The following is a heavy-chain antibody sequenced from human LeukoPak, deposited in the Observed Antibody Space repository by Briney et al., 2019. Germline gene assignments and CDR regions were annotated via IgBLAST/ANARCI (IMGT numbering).Heavy chain of an antibody. Sequence: GGSLRLSCAASGFTFSGYYMSWIRQAPGKGLEWVSYISSSGSTIYYADSVKGRFTISRDNAKNSLYLQMNSLRVEDTAVYYCANHFACGSTSCPPFDSWGQGTPVTVSS. CDR1: GFTFSGYY. D-gene: IGHD2-2*01. J-gene: IGHJ4*02. CDR3: ANHFACGSTSCPPFDS. CDR2: ISSSGSTI. V-gene: IGHV3-11*04.